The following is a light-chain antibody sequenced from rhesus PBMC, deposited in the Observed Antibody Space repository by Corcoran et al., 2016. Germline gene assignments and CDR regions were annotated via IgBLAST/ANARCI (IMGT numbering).Light chain of an antibody. CDR2: KAS. Sequence: DIQMTQSPSSLSASVGDRVTITCRASENVNNYLNWYQQKPGKAPKLLIYKASTLQSGVPSRFSGSGSGTDYTVTISSLQPEDVATYYCQHGYGTPLTFGGGTKVEIK. CDR3: QHGYGTPLT. J-gene: IGKJ4*01. CDR1: ENVNNY. V-gene: IGKV1-74*01.